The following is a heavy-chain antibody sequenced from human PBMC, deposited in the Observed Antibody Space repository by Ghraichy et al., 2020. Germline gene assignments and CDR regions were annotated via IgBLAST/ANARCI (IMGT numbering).Heavy chain of an antibody. CDR2: IGHTSQFM. CDR1: GFRFSSYN. V-gene: IGHV3-21*06. CDR3: AVLRVRSWEDF. D-gene: IGHD3-10*01. J-gene: IGHJ4*02. Sequence: GGSLRLSCVGSGFRFSSYNMNWVRQVPGKGLEWVASIGHTSQFMYYAESVKGRFTISRDNAKNSLYLQMNNLRTEDTAVYYCAVLRVRSWEDFWGQGTLVSFSS.